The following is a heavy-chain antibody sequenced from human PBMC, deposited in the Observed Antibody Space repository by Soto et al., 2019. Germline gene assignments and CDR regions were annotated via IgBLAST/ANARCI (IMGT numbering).Heavy chain of an antibody. CDR3: PKAWASPAALNWFDP. CDR2: ISGSGGST. J-gene: IGHJ5*02. CDR1: GFTFSSYA. Sequence: PGGSLRLSCAASGFTFSSYAMSWVRQAPGKGLEWVSAISGSGGSTYYADSVKGRFTISRDNSKNTLYLQMNSLRAGDTAVYYCPKAWASPAALNWFDPWGQGTLVTVSS. V-gene: IGHV3-23*01. D-gene: IGHD6-13*01.